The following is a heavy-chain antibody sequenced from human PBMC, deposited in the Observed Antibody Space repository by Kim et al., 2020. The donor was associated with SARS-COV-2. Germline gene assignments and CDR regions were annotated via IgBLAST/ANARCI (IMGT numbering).Heavy chain of an antibody. J-gene: IGHJ4*02. D-gene: IGHD3-10*01. V-gene: IGHV3-23*01. Sequence: VKGRFTISRDNSKNTLYLQMNSLTAEDTAVYYCAKDLMVRGVIYEEEDDYWGQGTLVTVSS. CDR3: AKDLMVRGVIYEEEDDY.